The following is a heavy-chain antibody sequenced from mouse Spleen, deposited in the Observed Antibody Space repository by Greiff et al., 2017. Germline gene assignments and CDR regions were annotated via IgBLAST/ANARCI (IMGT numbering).Heavy chain of an antibody. V-gene: IGHV5-9*04. CDR2: ISSGGGNT. J-gene: IGHJ3*01. CDR3: ARRRDGFPAWFAY. CDR1: GFTFSSYT. Sequence: EVKLMESGGGLVKPGGSLKLSCAASGFTFSSYTMSWVRQTPAKRLEWVATISSGGGNTYYPDSVKGRFTISRDNARNTLYLQMSSLRSEDTAMYYCARRRDGFPAWFAYWGQGTLVTVSA.